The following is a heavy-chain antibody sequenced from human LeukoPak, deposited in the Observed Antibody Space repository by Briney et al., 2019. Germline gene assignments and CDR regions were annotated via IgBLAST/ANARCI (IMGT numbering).Heavy chain of an antibody. J-gene: IGHJ4*02. CDR1: GYTFTGYY. V-gene: IGHV1-2*02. CDR3: ARDRRELRYFDWFLDY. D-gene: IGHD3-9*01. Sequence: ASVKVSCKASGYTFTGYYMHWVRQAPGQGLEWMGWINPNSGGTNYAQKFQGRVTMTRDTSISTAYMELSRLTSDDTAVYYCARDRRELRYFDWFLDYWGQGTLVTVSS. CDR2: INPNSGGT.